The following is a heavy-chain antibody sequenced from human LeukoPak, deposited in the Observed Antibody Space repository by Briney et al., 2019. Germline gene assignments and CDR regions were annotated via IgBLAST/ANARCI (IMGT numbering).Heavy chain of an antibody. J-gene: IGHJ4*02. D-gene: IGHD2/OR15-2a*01. CDR2: IIPIFGTA. CDR3: ARDFGLIDAGLVENDY. V-gene: IGHV1-69*05. CDR1: GGTFSSYA. Sequence: SVKVSCKASGGTFSSYAISWVRQAPGQGLEWMGGIIPIFGTANYAQKFQGRVTITTDESTSTAYMELSSLRSEDTAVYYCARDFGLIDAGLVENDYWGQGTLVTVSS.